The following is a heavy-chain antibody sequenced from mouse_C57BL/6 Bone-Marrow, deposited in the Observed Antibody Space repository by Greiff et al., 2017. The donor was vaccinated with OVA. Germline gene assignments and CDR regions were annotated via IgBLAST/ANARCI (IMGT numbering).Heavy chain of an antibody. J-gene: IGHJ3*01. V-gene: IGHV1-78*01. CDR3: ARSAIYYYGSTNPFAY. D-gene: IGHD1-1*01. Sequence: QVQLQQSDAQLVKPGASVKISCKVSGYTFTDHTIHWMKQRPEQGLEWIGYIYPRDGSTKYNEKFKGKATLTADKSSSTAYMQLNSLTSEDSAVYFCARSAIYYYGSTNPFAYWGQGTLVTVSA. CDR1: GYTFTDHT. CDR2: IYPRDGST.